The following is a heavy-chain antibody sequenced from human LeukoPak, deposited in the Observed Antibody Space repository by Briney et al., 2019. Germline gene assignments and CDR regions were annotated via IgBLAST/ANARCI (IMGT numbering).Heavy chain of an antibody. CDR1: GGSISSGDYY. J-gene: IGHJ6*03. V-gene: IGHV4-30-4*08. CDR3: ASEVSDSGGYYPPHYYYYMDV. CDR2: IYYSGST. D-gene: IGHD3-22*01. Sequence: SETLSLTCTVSGGSISSGDYYWSWIRQPPGKGLEWIGYIYYSGSTYYNPSLKSRVTISVDTSKNQFSLKLSSVTAADTAVYYCASEVSDSGGYYPPHYYYYMDVWGKGTTVTVSS.